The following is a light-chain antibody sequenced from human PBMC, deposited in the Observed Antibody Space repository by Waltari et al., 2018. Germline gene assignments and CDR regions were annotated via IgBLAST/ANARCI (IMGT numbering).Light chain of an antibody. Sequence: QSALTQPASVSGSPGQSITISCTGTYPDVGSFTYVSWYQQYPGRAPRLVIYDVNTRPSGISDRFSGSKSGNTASLTISGLRAEDEADYYCCSYSGAFHVVFGGGTKLTVL. CDR3: CSYSGAFHVV. CDR1: YPDVGSFTY. J-gene: IGLJ2*01. V-gene: IGLV2-23*02. CDR2: DVN.